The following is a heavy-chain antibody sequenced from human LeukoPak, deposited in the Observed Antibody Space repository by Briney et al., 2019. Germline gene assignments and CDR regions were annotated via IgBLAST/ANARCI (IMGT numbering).Heavy chain of an antibody. D-gene: IGHD1-26*01. V-gene: IGHV6-1*01. CDR2: PYYRSKWYN. Sequence: SQTLSLTCAISGDGVSSNSAAWNWIRQSPSRGLEWLGRPYYRSKWYNDYALSVKSRITITPDTSQNQFSLQLNSVTPEDTAVYYCARGAVWDPGAFDIWGQGTMVTVSS. CDR3: ARGAVWDPGAFDI. CDR1: GDGVSSNSAA. J-gene: IGHJ3*02.